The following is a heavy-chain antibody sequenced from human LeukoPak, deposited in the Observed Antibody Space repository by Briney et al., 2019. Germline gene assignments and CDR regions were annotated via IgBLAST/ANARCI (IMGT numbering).Heavy chain of an antibody. Sequence: ASVKVSCKASGYTFTGYYMHWVRQAPGQGLEWMGWINPNSGGTNYAQKFQGRVTTTRDTSISTAYMGLSRLRSDDTAVYYCAREATYSSSSLGFDYWGQGTLVTVSS. CDR2: INPNSGGT. CDR1: GYTFTGYY. D-gene: IGHD6-6*01. V-gene: IGHV1-2*02. CDR3: AREATYSSSSLGFDY. J-gene: IGHJ4*02.